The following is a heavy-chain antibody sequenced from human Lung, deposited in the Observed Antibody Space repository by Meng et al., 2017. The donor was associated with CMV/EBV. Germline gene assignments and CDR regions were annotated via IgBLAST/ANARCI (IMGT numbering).Heavy chain of an antibody. V-gene: IGHV1-18*04. Sequence: ASVKVSCKAYGYSFNSYIISWVRQAPGQGLEWMGWVNSYTGDTDYAQQFQERITMTTDTSTTKVYMELRSLRTDDTAAYYCARISMIRGIVITGWFDPWGQGTLVTVSS. D-gene: IGHD3-10*01. CDR1: GYSFNSYI. J-gene: IGHJ5*02. CDR2: VNSYTGDT. CDR3: ARISMIRGIVITGWFDP.